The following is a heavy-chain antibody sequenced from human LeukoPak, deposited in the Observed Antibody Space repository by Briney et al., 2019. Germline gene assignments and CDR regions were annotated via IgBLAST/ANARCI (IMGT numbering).Heavy chain of an antibody. CDR3: ARSMVRGVIAYY. D-gene: IGHD3-10*01. J-gene: IGHJ4*02. CDR2: NT. V-gene: IGHV4-39*07. CDR1: GASISSSTYY. Sequence: SETLSLTCTVSGASISSSTYYWGWIRQPPGKGLEWIGSNTYYNPSLKSRVTISVDTSKNQFSLKLSSVTAADTAVYYCARSMVRGVIAYYWGQGTLVTVSS.